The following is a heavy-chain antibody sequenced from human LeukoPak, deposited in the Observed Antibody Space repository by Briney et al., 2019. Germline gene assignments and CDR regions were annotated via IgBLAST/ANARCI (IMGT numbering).Heavy chain of an antibody. CDR3: AKAQGDYYYDSSGYYDWFDP. D-gene: IGHD3-22*01. CDR1: GFTFSSYG. CDR2: ISYDGSDK. V-gene: IGHV3-30*18. J-gene: IGHJ5*02. Sequence: PGGSLRLSCAVFGFTFSSYGMHWVRQAPGKGLEWVAVISYDGSDKYYVDSVKGRFTISRDNFKNTLYLQMNSLRAEDTAVYYCAKAQGDYYYDSSGYYDWFDPWGQGTLVTVSS.